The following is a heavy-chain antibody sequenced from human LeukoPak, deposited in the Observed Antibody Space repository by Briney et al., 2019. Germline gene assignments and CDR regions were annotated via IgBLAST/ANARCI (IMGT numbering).Heavy chain of an antibody. V-gene: IGHV1-8*01. CDR1: GYTFTSYD. D-gene: IGHD6-19*01. J-gene: IGHJ4*02. Sequence: ASVKVSCKASGYTFTSYDINWVRQATGQGLEWMGWMNPNSGNTGYAQKFQGRVTMTRNTSISTAYMELSSLRSEDTAVYYCARQRRVAVTIPLDYWGQGTLVTVSS. CDR2: MNPNSGNT. CDR3: ARQRRVAVTIPLDY.